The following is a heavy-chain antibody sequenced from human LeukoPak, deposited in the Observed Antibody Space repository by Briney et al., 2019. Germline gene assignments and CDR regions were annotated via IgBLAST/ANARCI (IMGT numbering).Heavy chain of an antibody. J-gene: IGHJ4*02. CDR2: ISGGGGST. CDR3: VRASRSRTADFDY. CDR1: GFTFTNYA. D-gene: IGHD1-1*01. V-gene: IGHV3-23*01. Sequence: GGSLRLSCVASGFTFTNYAMTWVRQAPGKGLEWVSAISGGGGSTYYADSVKGRFTISRENAKNSLYLQMNSLRAGDTAVYYCVRASRSRTADFDYWGQGTLVTVSS.